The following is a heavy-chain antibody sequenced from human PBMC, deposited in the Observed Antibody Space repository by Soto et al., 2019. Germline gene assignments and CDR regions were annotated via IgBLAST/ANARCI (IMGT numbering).Heavy chain of an antibody. CDR2: IKGDGSEE. V-gene: IGHV3-7*01. J-gene: IGHJ4*02. CDR1: GFTFGISW. Sequence: EVQLVESGGVWVQPGGPLKVSFAASGFTFGISWLNWVRQAPGKGLEWVANIKGDGSEEYYVDSGRGRFTISRDNANSSLSLQMNSLRAEDTAVYYCAAGFPPDYWGQGTLVTVSS. CDR3: AAGFPPDY. D-gene: IGHD3-10*01.